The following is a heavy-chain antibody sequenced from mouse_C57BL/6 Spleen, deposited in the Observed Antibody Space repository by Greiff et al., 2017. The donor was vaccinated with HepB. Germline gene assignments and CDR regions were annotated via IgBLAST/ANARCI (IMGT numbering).Heavy chain of an antibody. CDR3: ARHGDYYGSSPWFAY. CDR1: GFTFSSYT. D-gene: IGHD1-1*01. Sequence: EVKLVESGGGLVKPGGSLKLSCAASGFTFSSYTMSWVRQTPEKRLEWVATISGGGGNTYYPDSVKGRFTISRDNAKNTLYLQMSSLRSEDTALYYCARHGDYYGSSPWFAYWGQGTLVTVSA. J-gene: IGHJ3*01. V-gene: IGHV5-9*01. CDR2: ISGGGGNT.